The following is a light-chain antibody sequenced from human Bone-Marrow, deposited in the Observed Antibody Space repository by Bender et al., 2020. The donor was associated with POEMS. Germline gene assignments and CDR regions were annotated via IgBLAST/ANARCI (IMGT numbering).Light chain of an antibody. Sequence: QSALTQPASVSGSPGQSITISCTGTSNDVGSYNHVSWYQQHPGKAPKLMLYDVSNRPSGFSCRFSGSSSEAERYFTIASLQSEDEADYYCQTWGTGFWVFGGGTKLTVL. CDR2: DVS. CDR1: SNDVGSYNH. CDR3: QTWGTGFWV. J-gene: IGLJ3*02. V-gene: IGLV2-14*03.